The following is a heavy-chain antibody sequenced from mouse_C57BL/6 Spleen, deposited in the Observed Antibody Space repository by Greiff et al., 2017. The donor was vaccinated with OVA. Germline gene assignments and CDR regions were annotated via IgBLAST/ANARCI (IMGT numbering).Heavy chain of an antibody. Sequence: QVQLKQPGAELVKPGASVKMSCKASGYTFTSYWITWVKQRPGQGLEWIGDIYPGSGSTNYNEKFKSKATLTVDTSSSTAYMQLSSLTSEDSAVYYCARRGLRREDYYAMDYWGQGTSVTVSS. J-gene: IGHJ4*01. CDR1: GYTFTSYW. V-gene: IGHV1-55*01. CDR2: IYPGSGST. CDR3: ARRGLRREDYYAMDY. D-gene: IGHD2-4*01.